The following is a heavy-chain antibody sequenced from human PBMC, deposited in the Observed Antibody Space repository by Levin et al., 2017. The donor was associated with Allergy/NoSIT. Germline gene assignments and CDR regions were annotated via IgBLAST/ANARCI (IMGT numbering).Heavy chain of an antibody. D-gene: IGHD6-13*01. CDR2: ISYDGSIT. J-gene: IGHJ4*02. CDR3: AKDPRASASIAPGDSVGYYSDY. V-gene: IGHV3-30*18. Sequence: SCAASGFTFSTYGMHWVRQAPGKGLEWVAVISYDGSITYFADSVKGRFTISRDNSKNTLYLQMNSLRAEETAVYYCAKDPRASASIAPGDSVGYYSDYWGQGTLVTVSS. CDR1: GFTFSTYG.